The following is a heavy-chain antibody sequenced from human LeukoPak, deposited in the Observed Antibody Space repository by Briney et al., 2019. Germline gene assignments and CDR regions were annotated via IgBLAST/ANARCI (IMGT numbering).Heavy chain of an antibody. CDR1: GYTFTSYY. J-gene: IGHJ4*02. CDR2: INPNSGGT. Sequence: ASVKVSCKASGYTFTSYYMHWVRQAPGQGLEWMGWINPNSGGTNYAQKFQGWVTMTRDTSISTAYMELSRLRSDDTAVYYCARGGIAAAAPDYWGQGTLVTVSS. V-gene: IGHV1-2*04. CDR3: ARGGIAAAAPDY. D-gene: IGHD6-13*01.